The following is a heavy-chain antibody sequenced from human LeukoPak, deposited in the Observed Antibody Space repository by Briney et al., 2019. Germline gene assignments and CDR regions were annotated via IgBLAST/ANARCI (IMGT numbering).Heavy chain of an antibody. CDR1: GGSISSYY. CDR2: ISGSGGST. CDR3: AKVSVGAVLYYYYGMDV. J-gene: IGHJ6*02. V-gene: IGHV3-23*01. Sequence: PSETLSLTCTVSGGSISSYYWSWIRQPPGKGLEWVSAISGSGGSTYYADSVKGRFTISRDNSKNTLYLQMNSLRAEDTAVYYCAKVSVGAVLYYYYGMDVWGQGTTVTVSS.